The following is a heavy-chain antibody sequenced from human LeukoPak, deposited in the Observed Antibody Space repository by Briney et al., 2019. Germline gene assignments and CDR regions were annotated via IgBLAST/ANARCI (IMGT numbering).Heavy chain of an antibody. CDR3: AREMEGYCSSTSCYTGTYYYYYMDV. D-gene: IGHD2-2*02. CDR2: IYTSGST. V-gene: IGHV4-4*07. J-gene: IGHJ6*03. Sequence: SETLSLTCTVSGGSISSYYWSWIRQPAGKGLEWIGRIYTSGSTNYNPSLKSRVTMSVDTSKNQFSLKLSSVTAADTAVYYCAREMEGYCSSTSCYTGTYYYYYMDVWGKGTTVTVSS. CDR1: GGSISSYY.